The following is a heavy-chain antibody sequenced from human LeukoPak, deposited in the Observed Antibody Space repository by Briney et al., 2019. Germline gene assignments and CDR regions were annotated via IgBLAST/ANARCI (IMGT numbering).Heavy chain of an antibody. CDR2: ISSSSSYI. CDR3: ARAAYGSGLYYYYYMDV. V-gene: IGHV3-21*01. Sequence: GGSLRLSCAVSGFTFSSYSMNWVRQAPGEGLEWVSSISSSSSYIYYADSVKGRFTMSRDNAKNSLYLQMNSLRAEDTAVYYCARAAYGSGLYYYYYMDVWGKGTTVTVSS. D-gene: IGHD3-10*01. J-gene: IGHJ6*03. CDR1: GFTFSSYS.